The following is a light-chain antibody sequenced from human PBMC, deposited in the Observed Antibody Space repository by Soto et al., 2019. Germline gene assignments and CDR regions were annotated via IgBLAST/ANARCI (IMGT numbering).Light chain of an antibody. J-gene: IGKJ4*01. Sequence: EIVLTQSPGTLSLSAGERATLSCRASQSVSTSSLAWYQHRFGQAPRLLIYGASRRATGIPDRFSGSGSGTDFTLTISRLEPEDVATYYCQKYNSAPPTFGGGTKVDIK. V-gene: IGKV3-20*01. CDR1: QSVSTSS. CDR2: GAS. CDR3: QKYNSAPPT.